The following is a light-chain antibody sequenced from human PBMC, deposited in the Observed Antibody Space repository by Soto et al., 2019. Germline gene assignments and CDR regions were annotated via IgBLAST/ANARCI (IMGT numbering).Light chain of an antibody. CDR2: STS. CDR3: QQYGSSWT. J-gene: IGKJ1*01. V-gene: IGKV3-20*01. CDR1: QSVSSTY. Sequence: EVVLTQSPATLSLSPGERATLSCRASQSVSSTYVAWYQQRPGQAPRLLIYSTSSRATGIPVRFSGSGSGTDFTLTISRLEPEDFAVYYCQQYGSSWTFGQGNKVDIK.